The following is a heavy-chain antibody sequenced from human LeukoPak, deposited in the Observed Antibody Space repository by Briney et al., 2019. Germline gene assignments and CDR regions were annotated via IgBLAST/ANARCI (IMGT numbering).Heavy chain of an antibody. CDR1: GFTFSSFW. CDR2: INSDGSST. CDR3: ARAPPVVTPYFDY. J-gene: IGHJ4*02. D-gene: IGHD4-23*01. Sequence: PGGSLRLSCAASGFTFSSFWMHWVRQGPGKGLVWVSRINSDGSSTNYGDSVKGRFTISRDNSKNTVYLQMNRLRAEDTAVYYCARAPPVVTPYFDYWGQGTLVTVSS. V-gene: IGHV3-74*01.